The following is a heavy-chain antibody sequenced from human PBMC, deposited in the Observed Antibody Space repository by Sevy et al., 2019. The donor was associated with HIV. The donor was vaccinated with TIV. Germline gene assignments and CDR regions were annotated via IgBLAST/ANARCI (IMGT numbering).Heavy chain of an antibody. CDR3: ARYNFWSGHYDYFDY. D-gene: IGHD3-3*01. V-gene: IGHV4-4*07. CDR2: IDTSGGT. J-gene: IGHJ4*02. Sequence: SDTLSLTCSVSGGSISSHYWSWIRQPAGEGLEWIGRIDTSGGTNYNPSLKTRVTMSRDTSKNQFSLRLRSVTAADTAVYYCARYNFWSGHYDYFDYWGPGALVTVSS. CDR1: GGSISSHY.